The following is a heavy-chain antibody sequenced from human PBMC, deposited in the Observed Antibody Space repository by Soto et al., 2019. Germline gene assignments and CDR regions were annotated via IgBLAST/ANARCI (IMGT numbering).Heavy chain of an antibody. J-gene: IGHJ5*02. CDR1: GGSISSGGYY. CDR3: ARGSPCSGGSRYRIYSGNWFDP. CDR2: IYYSGST. Sequence: SETLSLTCTVSGGSISSGGYYWSWIRQHPGKGLEWIGYIYYSGSTYYNPSLKSRVTISVDTSKNQFSLKLSSVTAADTAVYYCARGSPCSGGSRYRIYSGNWFDPWGQGTLVTVSS. D-gene: IGHD2-15*01. V-gene: IGHV4-31*03.